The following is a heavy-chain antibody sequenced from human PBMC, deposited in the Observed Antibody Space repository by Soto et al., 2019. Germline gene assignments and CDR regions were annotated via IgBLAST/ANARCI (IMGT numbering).Heavy chain of an antibody. D-gene: IGHD1-26*01. J-gene: IGHJ4*02. CDR3: ARGLISGSHYSGGWYYFDS. Sequence: QVQLQQSGAGLLKPSETLSLTCDVYGGSFSGYIWTWIRQTPGKGLQWIGQINHSGSANYNPSLKSRVTISVHTSKSQFSLELNSVTAADTAVYYCARGLISGSHYSGGWYYFDSWGQGTQVTVSS. CDR2: INHSGSA. V-gene: IGHV4-34*01. CDR1: GGSFSGYI.